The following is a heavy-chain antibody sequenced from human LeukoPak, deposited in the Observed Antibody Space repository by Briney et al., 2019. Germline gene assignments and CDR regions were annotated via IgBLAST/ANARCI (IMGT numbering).Heavy chain of an antibody. J-gene: IGHJ4*02. Sequence: PGGSLRLSCAASGFTFSSYSMNWVRQAPGKGLEWVSSISSSSSYIYYADSVKGRFTISRDNAKNSLYLQMNSLRAEVTAVYYCARVTEAPYYFDYWGQGTLVTVSS. CDR3: ARVTEAPYYFDY. CDR2: ISSSSSYI. V-gene: IGHV3-21*01. CDR1: GFTFSSYS.